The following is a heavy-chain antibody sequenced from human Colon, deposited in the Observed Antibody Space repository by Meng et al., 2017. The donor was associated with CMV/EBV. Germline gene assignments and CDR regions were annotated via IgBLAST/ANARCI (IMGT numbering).Heavy chain of an antibody. CDR3: ARVLYDSLTGYSRYFDL. J-gene: IGHJ2*01. V-gene: IGHV3-21*06. D-gene: IGHD3-9*01. Sequence: CSFNSYSMFWVRQAPGKGLEWVSGISGSSEYIFYADSLKGRSAISRDNAENSLFLHMSSLRAEDTAVYYCARVLYDSLTGYSRYFDLWGRGTLVTVSS. CDR2: ISGSSEYI. CDR1: CSFNSYS.